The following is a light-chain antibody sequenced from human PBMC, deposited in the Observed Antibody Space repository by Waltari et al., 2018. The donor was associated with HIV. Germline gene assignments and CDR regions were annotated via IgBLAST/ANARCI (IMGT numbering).Light chain of an antibody. CDR3: QQYYTLRST. CDR1: RTVLYNRKD. V-gene: IGKV4-1*01. CDR2: WAA. J-gene: IGKJ4*01. Sequence: DIVMTQSPDSLAVSLGARATVTCTSSRTVLYNRKDLAWYQQKPGQEPKVLIYWAATRAFGVPDRFSGSGSGRDFSLTISRVQADDVAIYYCQQYYTLRSTFGGGTKIEI.